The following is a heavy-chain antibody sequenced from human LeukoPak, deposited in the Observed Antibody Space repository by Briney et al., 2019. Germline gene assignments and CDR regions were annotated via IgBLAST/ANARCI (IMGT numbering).Heavy chain of an antibody. CDR3: ASRLYYDSSGQNDY. J-gene: IGHJ4*02. Sequence: ASLKVSCKASGVTFSSYAISWVRQAPGQGLEWMGRIIPIFGTANHAQKFQGRVTITTDESTRTAYMELSSMRSEDTAVYYCASRLYYDSSGQNDYWGQGTLVTVSS. CDR2: IIPIFGTA. V-gene: IGHV1-69*05. CDR1: GVTFSSYA. D-gene: IGHD3-22*01.